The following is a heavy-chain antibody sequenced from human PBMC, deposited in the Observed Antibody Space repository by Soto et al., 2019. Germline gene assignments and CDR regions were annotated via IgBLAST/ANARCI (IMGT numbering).Heavy chain of an antibody. CDR1: GGSISSYY. V-gene: IGHV4-59*01. CDR3: AGRGRRPMEWYFDL. CDR2: IYYSGST. D-gene: IGHD3-16*01. J-gene: IGHJ2*01. Sequence: SETLSLTCTVSGGSISSYYWSWIRQPPGKGLEWIGYIYYSGSTNYNPSLKSRVTKSVDTSKNQFSLKLSSVTAADTAVYYCAGRGRRPMEWYFDLWGRGTLVTVSS.